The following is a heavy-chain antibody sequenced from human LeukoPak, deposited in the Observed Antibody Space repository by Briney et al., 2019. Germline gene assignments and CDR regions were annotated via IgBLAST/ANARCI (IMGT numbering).Heavy chain of an antibody. J-gene: IGHJ4*02. V-gene: IGHV3-23*01. D-gene: IGHD6-19*01. Sequence: GGSLRLACGPSGVTSNNYAMSCVRQAPGPGLEWFSAITNSGGNTYYAVSVKDRFTISRDNSKNTLYLQMSSLRAEDAAVYYCAKDLHGVAVPDYWGQGTLVTVSS. CDR1: GVTSNNYA. CDR3: AKDLHGVAVPDY. CDR2: ITNSGGNT.